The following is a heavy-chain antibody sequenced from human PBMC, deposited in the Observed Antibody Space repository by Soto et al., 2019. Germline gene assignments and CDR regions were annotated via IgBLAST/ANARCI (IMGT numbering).Heavy chain of an antibody. CDR3: ALKGDGYRGFKY. D-gene: IGHD5-12*01. J-gene: IGHJ4*02. CDR1: GFSLSTSGVG. Sequence: QITLKESGPTPVKPTQTLTLTCTLSGFSLSTSGVGVGWIRQPPGKALEWLALIYWDDDKRYSPFLKSRLTITKDTSKNQVVLTLTNMDPVDTATYYCALKGDGYRGFKYWGQGTLVTVSS. V-gene: IGHV2-5*02. CDR2: IYWDDDK.